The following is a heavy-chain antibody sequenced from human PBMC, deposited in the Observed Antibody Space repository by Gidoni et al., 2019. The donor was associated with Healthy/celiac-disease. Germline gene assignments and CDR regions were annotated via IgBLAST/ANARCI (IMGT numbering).Heavy chain of an antibody. CDR2: INHSGST. CDR3: ATHDQYNWFDP. D-gene: IGHD2-2*01. Sequence: QVQLQQWGAGLLKPSETLSLTCAVYGGSFSGYYWSWIRQPPGKGLEWIGEINHSGSTNYNPSLKSRVTISVDTSKNQFSLKLSSVTAADTAVYYCATHDQYNWFDPWGQGTLVTVSS. CDR1: GGSFSGYY. J-gene: IGHJ5*02. V-gene: IGHV4-34*01.